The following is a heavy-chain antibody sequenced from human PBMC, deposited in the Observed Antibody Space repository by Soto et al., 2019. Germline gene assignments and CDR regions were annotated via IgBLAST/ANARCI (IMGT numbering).Heavy chain of an antibody. D-gene: IGHD5-12*01. V-gene: IGHV3-72*01. CDR1: GFTFSDHY. J-gene: IGHJ4*02. CDR2: SRNKAMRYST. Sequence: EVQVVESGGGLVQPGGSLRLSCAASGFTFSDHYMDWVRQAPGKGLEWVGRSRNKAMRYSTEYAASVRGRFTISRDGSGDSVYLAMNSVKIEDAAVYYCAVDIVGTGSYWGQGTLVTVSS. CDR3: AVDIVGTGSY.